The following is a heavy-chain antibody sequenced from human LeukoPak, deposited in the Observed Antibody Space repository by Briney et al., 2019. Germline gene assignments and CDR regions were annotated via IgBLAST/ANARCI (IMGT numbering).Heavy chain of an antibody. V-gene: IGHV3-15*05. CDR2: IKSKTDGGTT. J-gene: IGHJ4*02. CDR3: ARDNYAVADPEGFDN. Sequence: GGSLRLSCAASGFTFSNAWMSWVRQAPGKGLEWVGRIKSKTDGGTTDYAAPVKGRFTISRDDSKNTLYLQMNSLRAEDTAVYYCARDNYAVADPEGFDNWGQGTLVTVSS. D-gene: IGHD6-13*01. CDR1: GFTFSNAW.